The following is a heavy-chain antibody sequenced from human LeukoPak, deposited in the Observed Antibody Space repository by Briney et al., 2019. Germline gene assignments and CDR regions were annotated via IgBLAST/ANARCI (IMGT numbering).Heavy chain of an antibody. D-gene: IGHD4-17*01. V-gene: IGHV3-66*02. CDR1: GFTVSSNY. CDR2: IYSGGST. Sequence: SGGSLRLXCAASGFTVSSNYMSWVRQAPGKGLEWVSVIYSGGSTYYADSVKGRFTISRDNSKNTLYLQMNSLRAEDTAVYYCARDYGDYVFDYWGQGTLATVSS. CDR3: ARDYGDYVFDY. J-gene: IGHJ4*02.